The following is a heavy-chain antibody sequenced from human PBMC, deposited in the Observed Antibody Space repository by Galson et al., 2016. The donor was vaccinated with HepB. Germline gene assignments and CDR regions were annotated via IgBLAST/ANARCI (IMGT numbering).Heavy chain of an antibody. J-gene: IGHJ3*02. Sequence: SLRLSCAASGFTFSNYPMSWVRQAPGKGLEWVSSISGCGDSTYYADSLKGTFTVSRDNPKNTVYLQMNSLRAEDTAVYYCAREAIAAAGTHDACDIWGQGTMVTVCS. D-gene: IGHD6-13*01. V-gene: IGHV3-23*01. CDR1: GFTFSNYP. CDR3: AREAIAAAGTHDACDI. CDR2: ISGCGDST.